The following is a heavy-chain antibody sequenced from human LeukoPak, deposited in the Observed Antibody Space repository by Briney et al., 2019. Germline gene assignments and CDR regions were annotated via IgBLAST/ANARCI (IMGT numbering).Heavy chain of an antibody. Sequence: PGESLKISCKGSGYIFTSYWIGWVRQTPGKVLEWMGIIYPGDSDTRYSPSFQGQVTISADKSISTAYLQWSSLKASDTAMYYCARPYYDSSGYYSGFDPWGQGTLVTVSS. J-gene: IGHJ5*02. CDR2: IYPGDSDT. CDR3: ARPYYDSSGYYSGFDP. V-gene: IGHV5-51*01. CDR1: GYIFTSYW. D-gene: IGHD3-22*01.